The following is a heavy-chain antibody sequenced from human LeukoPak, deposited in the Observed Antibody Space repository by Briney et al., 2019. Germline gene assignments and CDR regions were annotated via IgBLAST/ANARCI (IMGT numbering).Heavy chain of an antibody. J-gene: IGHJ4*02. CDR2: ISGSGGST. Sequence: GGSLRLSCAASGFTFSSYAMSWVRQAPGKGLEWVSAISGSGGSTYYADSVKGRFTISRDNTQNTLHLQMNSLRAEDTAVYYCARVTAMVVGRWGQGTLVTVSS. D-gene: IGHD5-18*01. V-gene: IGHV3-23*01. CDR3: ARVTAMVVGR. CDR1: GFTFSSYA.